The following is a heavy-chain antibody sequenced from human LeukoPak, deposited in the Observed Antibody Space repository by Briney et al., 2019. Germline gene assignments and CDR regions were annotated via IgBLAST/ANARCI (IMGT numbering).Heavy chain of an antibody. CDR3: AMSPDFWSGYDS. CDR1: GGSISSYY. D-gene: IGHD3-3*01. J-gene: IGHJ4*02. V-gene: IGHV4-4*07. CDR2: IYTSGST. Sequence: SETLSLTCTVSGGSISSYYWNWIRQPAGKGLEWIGRIYTSGSTNYNPSLKSRVTMSVDMSKNQFSLTLSSVTAADTAVYYCAMSPDFWSGYDSWGQGTLVTVSS.